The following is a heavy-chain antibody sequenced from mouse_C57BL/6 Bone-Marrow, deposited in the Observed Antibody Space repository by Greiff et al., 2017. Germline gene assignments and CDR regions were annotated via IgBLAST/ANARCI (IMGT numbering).Heavy chain of an antibody. CDR1: GYTFTSYW. V-gene: IGHV1-61*01. J-gene: IGHJ2*01. CDR2: IYPSDSET. Sequence: QVQLQQPGAELVRPGSSVKLSCKASGYTFTSYWMDWVKQRPGQGLEWIGNIYPSDSETHYNQKFKDKATLTVDKSSSTAYMQLSSLTSEDSAVYYCARMGGYDPYYFDYWGQGTTLTVSS. D-gene: IGHD2-2*01. CDR3: ARMGGYDPYYFDY.